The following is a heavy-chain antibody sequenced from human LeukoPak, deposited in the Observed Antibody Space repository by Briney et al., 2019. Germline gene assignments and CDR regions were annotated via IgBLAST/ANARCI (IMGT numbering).Heavy chain of an antibody. CDR3: ARDPTVAGGFDY. J-gene: IGHJ4*02. CDR2: ISSSSSYI. D-gene: IGHD6-19*01. V-gene: IGHV3-21*01. Sequence: GGSLRLSCSASGFTFSSYSMNWVRQAPGKGLEWVSSISSSSSYICYADSVKGRFTISRDNAKNSLYLQMNSLRAEDTAVYYCARDPTVAGGFDYWGQGTLVTVSS. CDR1: GFTFSSYS.